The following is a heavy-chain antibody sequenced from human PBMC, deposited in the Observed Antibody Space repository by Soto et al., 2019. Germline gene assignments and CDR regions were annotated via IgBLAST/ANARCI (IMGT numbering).Heavy chain of an antibody. D-gene: IGHD2-2*01. J-gene: IGHJ4*02. Sequence: QVQLVESGGGVVQPGRSLRLSCAASGFTFSSYGMHWVRQAPGKGLEWVAVIWYDGSNKYYADSVKGRFTISRDNSKNTLYLQMNSLRAEDTAVYYCARDFNDCSSTSCYRRDGYFDYWGQGTLVTVSS. CDR3: ARDFNDCSSTSCYRRDGYFDY. CDR2: IWYDGSNK. V-gene: IGHV3-33*01. CDR1: GFTFSSYG.